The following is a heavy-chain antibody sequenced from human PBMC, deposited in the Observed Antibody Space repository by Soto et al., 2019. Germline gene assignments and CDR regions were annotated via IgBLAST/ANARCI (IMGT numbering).Heavy chain of an antibody. CDR2: INPAGTIT. CDR1: GFPFSHYW. CDR3: TSDTFGLRDT. J-gene: IGHJ5*02. Sequence: MQMVESGGGSVQPGGSLRLSCAASGFPFSHYWMHWVRQTPGKGLVWDSRINPAGTITNYADSVEGRFTISRDNADSALFLQMNSLSAEDTAIYYCTSDTFGLRDTWGQGTLVTVSS. D-gene: IGHD3-16*01. V-gene: IGHV3-74*01.